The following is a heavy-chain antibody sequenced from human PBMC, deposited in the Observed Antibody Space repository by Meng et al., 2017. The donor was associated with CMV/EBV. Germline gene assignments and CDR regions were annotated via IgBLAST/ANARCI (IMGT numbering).Heavy chain of an antibody. CDR1: GYSISSGYY. CDR3: ARVATGYSSSWAYGGMDV. D-gene: IGHD6-13*01. J-gene: IGHJ6*02. V-gene: IGHV4-38-2*02. Sequence: TLSLTCTVSGYSISSGYYWGWIRQPPGKGLEWFGSIYHSGSTYYNPSLKSRVTISVDTSKNQFSLKLSSVTAADTAVYYCARVATGYSSSWAYGGMDVWGQGTTVTVSS. CDR2: IYHSGST.